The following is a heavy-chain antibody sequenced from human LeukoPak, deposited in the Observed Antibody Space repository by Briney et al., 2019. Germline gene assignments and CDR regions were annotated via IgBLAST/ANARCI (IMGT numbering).Heavy chain of an antibody. D-gene: IGHD3-10*01. V-gene: IGHV3-21*01. CDR1: GFTFTSYS. CDR3: ARGYYYGSGSYFDY. Sequence: GGSLRLSCAASGFTFTSYSMIWVRQAPGKGLEWVSSLSSSTYIYYADSVKGRFTISRDNAKNSLYLQMNSLRAEDTAVYYCARGYYYGSGSYFDYWGQGTLVTVSS. CDR2: LSSSTYI. J-gene: IGHJ4*02.